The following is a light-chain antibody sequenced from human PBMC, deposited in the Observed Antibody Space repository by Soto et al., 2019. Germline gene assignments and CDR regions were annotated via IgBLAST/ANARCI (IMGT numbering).Light chain of an antibody. CDR1: SSDVGGYNY. Sequence: QSALTQPPSASGSPGQSVTISCTGTSSDVGGYNYVSWYQQHPGKAPKLIIYEVSKRPSGVPDRFSGSKSGNTASLTVSGLQAEDEADYYCSSYAGRNSVVFGGGTKLTVL. CDR2: EVS. J-gene: IGLJ2*01. CDR3: SSYAGRNSVV. V-gene: IGLV2-8*01.